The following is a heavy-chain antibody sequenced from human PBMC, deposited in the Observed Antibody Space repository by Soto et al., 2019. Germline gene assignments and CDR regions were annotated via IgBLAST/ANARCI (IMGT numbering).Heavy chain of an antibody. D-gene: IGHD1-26*01. J-gene: IGHJ3*02. V-gene: IGHV1-8*01. CDR2: MNPNSGNT. CDR3: ARPVGATEDAFDI. Sequence: VASVKVSCKASGYTFTSYDINWVRQATGQGLEWMGWMNPNSGNTGYAQKFQGRVTMTRNTSISTAYMELSSLRSEDTAVYYCARPVGATEDAFDIWGQGTMVTVSS. CDR1: GYTFTSYD.